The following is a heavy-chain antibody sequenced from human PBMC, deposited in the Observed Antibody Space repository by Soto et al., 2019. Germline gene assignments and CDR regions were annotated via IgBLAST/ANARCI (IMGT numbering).Heavy chain of an antibody. CDR1: GYTFTSYY. Sequence: QVQLVQSGAEVKKPGASVKVSCKASGYTFTSYYMHWVRQAPGQGLEWMGIINPSGGSTSYAQKFHGTVPRTRDTSTSTVYMELSSLRSEDTAVYYCAGDDYGSFDYWGQGTLVTVSS. J-gene: IGHJ4*02. D-gene: IGHD3-10*01. V-gene: IGHV1-46*01. CDR3: AGDDYGSFDY. CDR2: INPSGGST.